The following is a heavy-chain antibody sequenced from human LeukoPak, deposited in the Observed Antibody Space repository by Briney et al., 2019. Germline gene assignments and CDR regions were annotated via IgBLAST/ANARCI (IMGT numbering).Heavy chain of an antibody. CDR2: IYYSGSS. CDR3: ARLVVVVTATHAFDI. D-gene: IGHD2-21*02. CDR1: GGSISSYY. V-gene: IGHV4-59*08. J-gene: IGHJ3*02. Sequence: SSETLSLTCTVSGGSISSYYWSWIRQPPGKGLEWIGYIYYSGSSNYNPSLKSRVTISVDTSKNQFSLKLSSVTAADTAVYYCARLVVVVTATHAFDIWGQGTMVTVSS.